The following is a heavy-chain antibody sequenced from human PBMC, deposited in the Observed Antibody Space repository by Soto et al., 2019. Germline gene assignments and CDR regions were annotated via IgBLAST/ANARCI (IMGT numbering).Heavy chain of an antibody. CDR1: GFTFSNSD. CDR2: ISRSSDAT. J-gene: IGHJ3*01. V-gene: IGHV3-23*01. CDR3: AFILGWFDAFHV. D-gene: IGHD6-19*01. Sequence: EVQLLESGGGLVQPGGSLRLSCAVSGFTFSNSDMSWVRQAPGKGLEWVSHISRSSDATYYADSVKGRCAISRDKSKRMLFLQVNSLRDEDTAVYYCAFILGWFDAFHVWGQGTMVTVSS.